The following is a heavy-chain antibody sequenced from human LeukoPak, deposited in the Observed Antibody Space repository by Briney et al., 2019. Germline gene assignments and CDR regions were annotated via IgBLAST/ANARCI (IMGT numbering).Heavy chain of an antibody. CDR1: GFTFSNYA. D-gene: IGHD3-3*01. CDR2: ISSSSSYI. V-gene: IGHV3-21*01. CDR3: ARDPRGPYYDFWSGYLSNWFDP. J-gene: IGHJ5*02. Sequence: GGSLRLSCVASGFTFSNYAMSWVRQAPGKGLEWVSSISSSSSYIYYADSVKGRFTISRDNAKNSLYLQMNSLRAEDTAVYYCARDPRGPYYDFWSGYLSNWFDPWGQGTLVTVSS.